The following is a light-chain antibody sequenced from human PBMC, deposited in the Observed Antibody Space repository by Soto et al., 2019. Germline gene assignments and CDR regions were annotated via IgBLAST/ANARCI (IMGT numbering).Light chain of an antibody. Sequence: DIPVTRSPSSLSASLRETVTITCRASQNITNYLNWYHQESGKAPKLLIYGASSLLSGVPSRFVGRGSGTDFTLTNISLHPEAFATDYCHQSYNSPCTFGPGTKVEI. CDR3: HQSYNSPCT. J-gene: IGKJ1*01. CDR2: GAS. CDR1: QNITNY. V-gene: IGKV1-39*01.